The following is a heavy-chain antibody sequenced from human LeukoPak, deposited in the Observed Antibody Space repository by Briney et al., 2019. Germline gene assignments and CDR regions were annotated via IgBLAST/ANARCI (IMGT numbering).Heavy chain of an antibody. V-gene: IGHV3-30*04. CDR2: ISYDGSNK. D-gene: IGHD6-19*01. J-gene: IGHJ6*03. Sequence: GGSLRLSCAASGFTFSSYAMHWVRQAPGKGLERVAVISYDGSNKYYADSVKGRFTISRDNSKNTLYLQMNSLRAEDTAVYYCARDYGSSGWYAPRRDYYYMDVWGKGTTVTVSS. CDR1: GFTFSSYA. CDR3: ARDYGSSGWYAPRRDYYYMDV.